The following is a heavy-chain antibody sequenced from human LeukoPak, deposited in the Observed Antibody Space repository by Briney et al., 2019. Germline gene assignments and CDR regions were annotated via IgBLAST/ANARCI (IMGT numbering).Heavy chain of an antibody. V-gene: IGHV3-11*01. CDR3: AKNHPARNAGTPRLFS. D-gene: IGHD2/OR15-2a*01. Sequence: GGSLRLSSAVAGFTLSEYYMSWVRQTPGQGLEWLSYISSSGDTIYYADSTEGRFTISRDNAKNSLYLQINSLRDEDTAVYFFAKNHPARNAGTPRLFSCGRGTLVTVSS. CDR2: ISSSGDTI. J-gene: IGHJ5*01. CDR1: GFTLSEYY.